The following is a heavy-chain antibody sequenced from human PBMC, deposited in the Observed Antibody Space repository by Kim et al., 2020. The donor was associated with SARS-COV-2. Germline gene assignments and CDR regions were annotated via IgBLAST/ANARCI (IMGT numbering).Heavy chain of an antibody. CDR1: GYTFTGYY. CDR3: ARGSTAAAGIRWLVRSMDV. Sequence: ASVKVSCKASGYTFTGYYMHWVRQAPGQGLEWMGWINPNSGGTNYAQKFQGWVTMTRDTSISTAYMELSRLRSDDTAVYYCARGSTAAAGIRWLVRSMDVWGQGTTVTVSS. CDR2: INPNSGGT. J-gene: IGHJ6*02. V-gene: IGHV1-2*04. D-gene: IGHD6-13*01.